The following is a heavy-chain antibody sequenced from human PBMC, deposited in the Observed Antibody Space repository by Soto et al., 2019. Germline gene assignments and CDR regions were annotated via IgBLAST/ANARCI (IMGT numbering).Heavy chain of an antibody. CDR1: GFTFSNAW. CDR3: TTDILDYYDSSGYYYNYYYYGMDV. Sequence: GGSLRLSWAASGFTFSNAWMGWVRQAPGEGLEWVGRIKRKTDGGTTDYAAHVKGRFTISRDDSKNTLYLHMNSLKAEDTAVYYCTTDILDYYDSSGYYYNYYYYGMDVWGQGTTVTVSS. D-gene: IGHD3-22*01. J-gene: IGHJ6*02. V-gene: IGHV3-15*01. CDR2: IKRKTDGGTT.